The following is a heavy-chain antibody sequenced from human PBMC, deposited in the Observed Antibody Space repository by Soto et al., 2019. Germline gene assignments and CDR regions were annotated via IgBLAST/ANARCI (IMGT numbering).Heavy chain of an antibody. D-gene: IGHD3-3*01. Sequence: SETLSLTCTVSGGSVSNSSHYWTWIRQPPGKGLEWIGYGYYTGSTNYNPSLHSRVTISVDTSKNQFSLTLSSVTAADTAVYYCARGDGFWSGYSYLNYWGQGTPVTVSS. V-gene: IGHV4-61*01. CDR1: GGSVSNSSHY. CDR3: ARGDGFWSGYSYLNY. CDR2: GYYTGST. J-gene: IGHJ4*02.